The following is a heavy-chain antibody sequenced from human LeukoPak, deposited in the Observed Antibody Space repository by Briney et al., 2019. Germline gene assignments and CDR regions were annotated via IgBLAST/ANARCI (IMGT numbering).Heavy chain of an antibody. D-gene: IGHD4-17*01. Sequence: ASVKVSCKASGYTFTGYYMHWVRQAPGQGLEWMGWINPNSGGTNYAQKFQGWVTITRDTSISTAYMELSRLRSDDTAVYYCARGWFTVTPNFDYWGQGTLVTVSS. V-gene: IGHV1-2*04. CDR3: ARGWFTVTPNFDY. J-gene: IGHJ4*02. CDR1: GYTFTGYY. CDR2: INPNSGGT.